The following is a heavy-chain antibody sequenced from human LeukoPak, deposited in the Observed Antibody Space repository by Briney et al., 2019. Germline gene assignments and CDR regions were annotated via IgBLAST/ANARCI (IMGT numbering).Heavy chain of an antibody. D-gene: IGHD4/OR15-4a*01. CDR2: SGGST. Sequence: PGGSLRLSCAASGFTFSSYAMTWVRQIPGKGLEWVSYSGGSTHYSDSVKGRFTISRDNSKNTLYLQMNSLRAEDTAVYYCARRAGAYSHPYDYWGQGTLVTVSS. V-gene: IGHV3-23*01. CDR3: ARRAGAYSHPYDY. J-gene: IGHJ4*02. CDR1: GFTFSSYA.